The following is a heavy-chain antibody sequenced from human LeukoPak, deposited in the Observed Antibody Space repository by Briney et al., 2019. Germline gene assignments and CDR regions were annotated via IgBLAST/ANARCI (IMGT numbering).Heavy chain of an antibody. Sequence: SETLSLTCTVSGGSISNSSYYWGWIRQPPGKGLEWIGSMYYSGSTYYNPSLKSRATISVDTSKNQFSLKLSSVTAADTAVYYCARGRPAARPLPYYYYYMDVWGKGTTVTVSS. V-gene: IGHV4-39*01. D-gene: IGHD6-6*01. CDR3: ARGRPAARPLPYYYYYMDV. CDR2: MYYSGST. CDR1: GGSISNSSYY. J-gene: IGHJ6*03.